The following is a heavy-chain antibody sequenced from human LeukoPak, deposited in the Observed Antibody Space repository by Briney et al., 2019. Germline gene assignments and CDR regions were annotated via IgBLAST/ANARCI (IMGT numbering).Heavy chain of an antibody. CDR3: ARRYYYNLGSFPFDF. Sequence: PSETLSLTCAVSGGPFSGYFWSWIRQPPGKGLEWIGEIHNSGTTNYNPSLNSRVTTSEDTSKNQSSLNLRSVTAADTAVYYFARRYYYNLGSFPFDFWGQGTLVTVSS. J-gene: IGHJ4*02. D-gene: IGHD3-10*01. CDR2: IHNSGTT. CDR1: GGPFSGYF. V-gene: IGHV4-34*01.